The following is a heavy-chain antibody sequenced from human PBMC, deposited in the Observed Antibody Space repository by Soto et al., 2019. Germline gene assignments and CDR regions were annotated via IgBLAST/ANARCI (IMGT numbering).Heavy chain of an antibody. CDR2: ISYDGSNK. J-gene: IGHJ4*02. D-gene: IGHD4-4*01. CDR1: GFTFSSYG. V-gene: IGHV3-30*18. Sequence: GGSLRLSCAASGFTFSSYGMHWVRQAPGKGLEWVAVISYDGSNKYYADSVKGRFTISRDNSKNTLYLQMNSLRAEDTAVYYCAKDRWTTVTTFYFDYWGQGTLVTVSS. CDR3: AKDRWTTVTTFYFDY.